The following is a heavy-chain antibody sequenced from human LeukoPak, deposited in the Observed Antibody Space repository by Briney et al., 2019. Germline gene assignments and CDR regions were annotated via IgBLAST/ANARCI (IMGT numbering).Heavy chain of an antibody. V-gene: IGHV4-39*07. Sequence: TSETLSLTCTVSGGSISSSSYYWGWIRQPPGKGLEWIGYIYYSGSTYYNPSLKSRVTISVDTSKNQFSLKLSSVTAADTAVYYCASAPQYYPPYAFDIWGQGTMVTVSS. D-gene: IGHD2/OR15-2a*01. CDR2: IYYSGST. CDR1: GGSISSSSYY. CDR3: ASAPQYYPPYAFDI. J-gene: IGHJ3*02.